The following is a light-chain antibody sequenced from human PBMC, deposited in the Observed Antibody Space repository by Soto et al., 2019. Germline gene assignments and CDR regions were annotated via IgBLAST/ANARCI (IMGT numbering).Light chain of an antibody. V-gene: IGKV1-39*01. CDR2: FAS. CDR3: QQSFRTPPDT. Sequence: DIQMTQSPSSLSASVGDRVTITCRSSQNIDNRLNWYQQKPGRAPKLLISFASTLQSGVPSRFSGSGYVTDFSLTISSLQPEDSATYYCQQSFRTPPDTFGQGTNVEV. CDR1: QNIDNR. J-gene: IGKJ2*01.